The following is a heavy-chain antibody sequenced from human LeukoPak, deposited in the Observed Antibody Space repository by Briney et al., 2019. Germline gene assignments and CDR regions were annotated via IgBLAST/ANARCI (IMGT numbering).Heavy chain of an antibody. CDR3: ARVSRSVWTGSRYYFDY. J-gene: IGHJ4*02. CDR2: MNPNSGNT. CDR1: GYTFTSYD. Sequence: ASVKVSCKASGYTFTSYDINWVRQATGQGLEWMGWMNPNSGNTGYAQKFQGRVTMTRNTSISTAYMELSSLRSEDTAVYYCARVSRSVWTGSRYYFDYWGQGTLVTVSS. D-gene: IGHD3/OR15-3a*01. V-gene: IGHV1-8*01.